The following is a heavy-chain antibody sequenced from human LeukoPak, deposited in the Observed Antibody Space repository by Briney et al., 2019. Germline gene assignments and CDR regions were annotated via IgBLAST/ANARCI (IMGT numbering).Heavy chain of an antibody. D-gene: IGHD1-26*01. V-gene: IGHV3-9*01. J-gene: IGHJ4*02. CDR2: ISWNSGSI. CDR3: AKDKGATHAPYYFDY. Sequence: GGSLRLSYAASGFTFDDYAMHWVRQAPGKGLEWVSGISWNSGSIGYADSVKGRFTISRDNAKNSLYLQMNSLRAEDTALYYCAKDKGATHAPYYFDYWGQGTLVTVSS. CDR1: GFTFDDYA.